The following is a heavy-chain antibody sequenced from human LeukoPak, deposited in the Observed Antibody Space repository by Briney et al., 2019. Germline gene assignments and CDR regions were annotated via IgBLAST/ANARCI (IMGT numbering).Heavy chain of an antibody. Sequence: SGGSLRLSCAASGFTFSSYAMSWVRQAPGKGLEWVSAISGSGGSTYYADSVKGRFTISRDNSKNTLYLQMNSLRAEDTAVYYCAHEGSSGYWTFDYWGQGTLVTVSS. D-gene: IGHD3-22*01. CDR1: GFTFSSYA. CDR2: ISGSGGST. V-gene: IGHV3-23*01. J-gene: IGHJ4*02. CDR3: AHEGSSGYWTFDY.